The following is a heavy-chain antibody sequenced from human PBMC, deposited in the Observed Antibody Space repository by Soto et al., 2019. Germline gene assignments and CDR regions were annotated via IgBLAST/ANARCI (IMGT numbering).Heavy chain of an antibody. Sequence: PGGSLRRSCAASGLSFSNYAMTWVRQAPGKGLEWVSAVSGSGGNTFYADSVKGRFTISRDNSRKTLYLQMTSLRAEDAAVYYCAKFSATSVYDISSAPDYWGQGTLVTVSS. D-gene: IGHD6-6*01. CDR1: GLSFSNYA. J-gene: IGHJ4*02. CDR3: AKFSATSVYDISSAPDY. V-gene: IGHV3-23*01. CDR2: VSGSGGNT.